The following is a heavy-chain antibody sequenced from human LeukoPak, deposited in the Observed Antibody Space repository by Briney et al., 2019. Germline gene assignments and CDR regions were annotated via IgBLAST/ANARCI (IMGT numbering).Heavy chain of an antibody. CDR2: INHSGST. D-gene: IGHD1-26*01. CDR1: GGSFSGYY. J-gene: IGHJ4*02. CDR3: ARVRGSYWAANFDY. Sequence: ETLSLTCAVYGGSFSGYYWSWIRQPPGKGLEWIGEINHSGSTNYNPSLKSRVTISVDTSKNQFSLKLSSVTAADTAVYYCARVRGSYWAANFDYWGQGTLVTVSS. V-gene: IGHV4-34*01.